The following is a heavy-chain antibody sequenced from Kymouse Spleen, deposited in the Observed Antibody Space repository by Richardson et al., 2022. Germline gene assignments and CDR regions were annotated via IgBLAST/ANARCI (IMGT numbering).Heavy chain of an antibody. D-gene: IGHD6-6*01. CDR2: INHSGST. CDR1: GGSFSGYY. J-gene: IGHJ6*02. Sequence: QVQLQQWGAGLLKPSETLSLTCAVYGGSFSGYYWSWIRQPPGKGLEWIGEINHSGSTNYNPSLKSRVTISVDTSKNQFSLKLSSVTAADTAVYYCARGGGIAARGYYYYGMDVWGQGTTVTVSS. V-gene: IGHV4-34*01. CDR3: ARGGGIAARGYYYYGMDV.